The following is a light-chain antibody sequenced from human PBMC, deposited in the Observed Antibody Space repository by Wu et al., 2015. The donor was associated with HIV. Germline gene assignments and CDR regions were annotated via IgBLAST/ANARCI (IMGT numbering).Light chain of an antibody. CDR1: QSVSGT. CDR3: QQHNKWPLT. Sequence: EVVLTQSPATLSLSPGESATLSCRASQSVSGTLAWYQQKPGQAPRLLIFDASTRATGIPDRFSGSGSVTDFTLTISSLEPEDFAVYYCQQHNKWPLTFGQGTRLEIK. V-gene: IGKV3-11*01. CDR2: DAS. J-gene: IGKJ5*01.